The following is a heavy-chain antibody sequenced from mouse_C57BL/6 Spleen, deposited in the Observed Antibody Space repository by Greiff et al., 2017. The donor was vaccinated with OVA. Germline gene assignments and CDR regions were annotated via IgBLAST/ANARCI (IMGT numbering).Heavy chain of an antibody. CDR3: ARGGIIEYWYFDV. Sequence: VKLVESGAELVKPGASVKISCKASGYAFSSYWMNWVKQRPGKGLEWIGQIYPGDGDTNYNGKFKGKATLTADKSSSTAYMQLSSLTSEDSAVYFCARGGIIEYWYFDVWGTGTTVTVSS. CDR1: GYAFSSYW. D-gene: IGHD1-1*01. V-gene: IGHV1-80*01. J-gene: IGHJ1*03. CDR2: IYPGDGDT.